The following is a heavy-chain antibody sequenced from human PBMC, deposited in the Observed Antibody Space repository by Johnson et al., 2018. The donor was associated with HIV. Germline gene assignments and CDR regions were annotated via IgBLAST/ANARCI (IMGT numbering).Heavy chain of an antibody. D-gene: IGHD1-26*01. CDR2: ISWTSGSI. CDR1: GFTFHDYA. J-gene: IGHJ3*02. Sequence: VQLVESGGGLVQPGRSLRLSCAASGFTFHDYAMHWVRQAPGKGLEWVSGISWTSGSIVYADSVKGRFAISRDNAKNSLYLQMNSLRAEDTAFYYCAKDISHDIVGTPDRAFDIWGQGTMVTVSS. V-gene: IGHV3-9*01. CDR3: AKDISHDIVGTPDRAFDI.